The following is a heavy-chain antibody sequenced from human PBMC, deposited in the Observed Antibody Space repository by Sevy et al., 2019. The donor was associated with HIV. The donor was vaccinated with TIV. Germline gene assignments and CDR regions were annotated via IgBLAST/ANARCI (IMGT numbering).Heavy chain of an antibody. J-gene: IGHJ5*02. D-gene: IGHD3-10*01. CDR1: GYTFTRYT. Sequence: ASVKVSCKTSGYTFTRYTMNWVRQAPGQGLEWMGWINTDTGNPTYAQGFTGRFVFSFDTSVNTAYLQISSLRAEDTAIYYCARGAYYGSVYNWFDPWGQGTLVTVSS. V-gene: IGHV7-4-1*02. CDR2: INTDTGNP. CDR3: ARGAYYGSVYNWFDP.